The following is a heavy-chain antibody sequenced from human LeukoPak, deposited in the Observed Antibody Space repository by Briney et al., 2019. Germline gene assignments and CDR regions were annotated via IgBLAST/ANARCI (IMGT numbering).Heavy chain of an antibody. CDR3: ANHLGSGWSFHY. J-gene: IGHJ4*02. V-gene: IGHV3-7*01. CDR1: RFTFSKYW. D-gene: IGHD6-19*01. Sequence: GGSLRLSCGASRFTFSKYWMSWVRQAPGKGLEWVANIKQDGSEQNYVDSVKGRFTISRDNAKNSLYLRMDSLRAEDTAVYYCANHLGSGWSFHYWGQGTLVTVSS. CDR2: IKQDGSEQ.